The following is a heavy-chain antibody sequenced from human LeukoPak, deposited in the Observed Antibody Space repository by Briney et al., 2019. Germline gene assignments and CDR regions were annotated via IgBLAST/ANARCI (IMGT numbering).Heavy chain of an antibody. D-gene: IGHD6-13*01. CDR1: GYTFTCHY. Sequence: ASVKVSCKASGYTFTCHYIHWVRQAPGQGLEWMGWINPKNAGTNFAQRFQGRVTMTRDTSISTAYMELSRLRSDDTALYYCARTLYISAVPGGFDYWGQGTLVTVSS. V-gene: IGHV1-2*02. J-gene: IGHJ4*02. CDR2: INPKNAGT. CDR3: ARTLYISAVPGGFDY.